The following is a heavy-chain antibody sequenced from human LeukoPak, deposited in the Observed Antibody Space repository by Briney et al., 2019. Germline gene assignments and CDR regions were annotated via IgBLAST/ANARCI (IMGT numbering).Heavy chain of an antibody. Sequence: SETLSLTCTVSGGSISNYFSSWIRQPAGKGLEWIGRIHDNGDSNHNPSLKTRVTMSLVTSRNQVSLKLASVTAADTAIYYWARAPSGCGGTCPSDHWGPGTQATVSS. CDR2: IHDNGDS. J-gene: IGHJ4*02. V-gene: IGHV4-4*07. CDR3: ARAPSGCGGTCPSDH. CDR1: GGSISNYF. D-gene: IGHD2-15*01.